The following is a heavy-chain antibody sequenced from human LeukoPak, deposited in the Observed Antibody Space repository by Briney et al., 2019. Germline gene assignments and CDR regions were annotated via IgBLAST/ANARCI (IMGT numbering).Heavy chain of an antibody. CDR2: ISYTGST. CDR3: ARQNNFFAP. CDR1: GGSFSGYY. J-gene: IGHJ5*02. V-gene: IGHV4-59*08. D-gene: IGHD1-20*01. Sequence: SETLSLTCAVYGGSFSGYYWSWIRQPPRKGLEWIGYISYTGSTKYNPSLKSRVTISVDTSKNQFSLRLSSVTAADTAVYYCARQNNFFAPWGQGTLVTVSS.